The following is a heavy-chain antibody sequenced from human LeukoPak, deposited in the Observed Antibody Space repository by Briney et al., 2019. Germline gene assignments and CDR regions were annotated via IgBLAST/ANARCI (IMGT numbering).Heavy chain of an antibody. D-gene: IGHD3-10*01. J-gene: IGHJ4*02. CDR3: AASITMFDY. V-gene: IGHV3-7*02. CDR1: GFAFSRYW. CDR2: IKEDGSVK. Sequence: QPGGSLRLSCAASGFAFSRYWMSWVRQAPGKGLEWVANIKEDGSVKYYVESVKGRFTISRDNAKNSLYLQMNSLRAEDTAVYYCAASITMFDYWGQGTLVTVPS.